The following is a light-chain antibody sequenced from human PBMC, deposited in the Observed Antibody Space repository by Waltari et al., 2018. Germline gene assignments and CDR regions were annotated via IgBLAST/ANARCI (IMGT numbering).Light chain of an antibody. Sequence: QSALTQPASVSGSPGQSITISCTGTSSNVGGYNFVTWYQQHPGNAPKLMIYGVSNRPSGVSSRFSGSKSGNTASLTISGLQAEDEADYYCNSYTSSYTYVFGTGTKVTVL. CDR1: SSNVGGYNF. J-gene: IGLJ1*01. CDR2: GVS. V-gene: IGLV2-14*03. CDR3: NSYTSSYTYV.